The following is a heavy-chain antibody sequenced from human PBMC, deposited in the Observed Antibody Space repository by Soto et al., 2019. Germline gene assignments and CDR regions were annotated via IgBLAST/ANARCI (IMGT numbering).Heavy chain of an antibody. CDR3: ARGLVTTPYYYYYGMHV. CDR2: INPNSGGT. J-gene: IGHJ6*02. Sequence: ASVKVSCKASGYTFTGYYMHWVRQAPGQGLEWMGWINPNSGGTNYAQKFQGRVTMTRDTSISTAYMELSSVTAADTAVYYCARGLVTTPYYYYYGMHVWGQGTTGTVCS. V-gene: IGHV1-2*02. D-gene: IGHD4-4*01. CDR1: GYTFTGYY.